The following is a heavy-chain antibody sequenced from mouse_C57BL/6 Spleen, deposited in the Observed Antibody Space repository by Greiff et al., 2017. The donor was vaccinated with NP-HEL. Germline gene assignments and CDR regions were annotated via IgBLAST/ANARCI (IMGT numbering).Heavy chain of an antibody. V-gene: IGHV5-6*01. D-gene: IGHD1-1*01. CDR3: ASYYGSSYWYFDV. Sequence: DVHLVESGGDLVKPGGSLKLSCAASGFTFSSYGMSWVRQTPDKRLEWVATISSGGSYTYYPDSVKGRFTISRDNAKNTLYLQMSSLKSEDTAMYYCASYYGSSYWYFDVWGTGTTVTVSS. CDR1: GFTFSSYG. J-gene: IGHJ1*03. CDR2: ISSGGSYT.